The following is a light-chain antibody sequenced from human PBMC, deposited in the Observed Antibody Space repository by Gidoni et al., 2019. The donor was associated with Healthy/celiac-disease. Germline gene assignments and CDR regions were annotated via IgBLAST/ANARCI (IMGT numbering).Light chain of an antibody. CDR2: DAS. CDR3: QQRSNWSLSIT. Sequence: EIVLTQSPATLSLSPGERATPSCRASQSVSSYLAWYQQKPGQAPRLLIYDASNRATGIPARFSGSGSGTDFTLPISSLETEDFAVYYCQQRSNWSLSITFGQGTRLEIK. V-gene: IGKV3-11*01. CDR1: QSVSSY. J-gene: IGKJ5*01.